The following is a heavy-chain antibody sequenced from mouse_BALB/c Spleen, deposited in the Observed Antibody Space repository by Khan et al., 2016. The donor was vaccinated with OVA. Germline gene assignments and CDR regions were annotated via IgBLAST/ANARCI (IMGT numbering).Heavy chain of an antibody. CDR3: ARRGLVGIVVY. CDR2: IDPGTGYT. D-gene: IGHD1-1*02. J-gene: IGHJ3*01. V-gene: IGHV1-7*01. CDR1: GYTFTTYW. Sequence: QVQLQQSGAELAKPGASVKMSCKASGYTFTTYWMHWVKQRPGQGLEWIGYIDPGTGYTEYNQIFKDKATLTTDKSSSTAYIQLSSLTSEDSAVYYCARRGLVGIVVYWGQGSLVTVSA.